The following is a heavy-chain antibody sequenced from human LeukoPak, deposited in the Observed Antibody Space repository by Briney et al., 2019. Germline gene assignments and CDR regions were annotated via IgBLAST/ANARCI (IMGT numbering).Heavy chain of an antibody. CDR1: GFSFSNNW. CDR2: VNSDGGST. D-gene: IGHD1-26*01. V-gene: IGHV3-74*01. Sequence: GGSLRLSCVASGFSFSNNWMYWVRQAPGKGLVWVSRVNSDGGSTSYADSVRGRFTISRDNAKNSLYLQMNNLRAEDTALYYCAKGVYSGSYYPFDYWGQGTLVTVSS. J-gene: IGHJ4*02. CDR3: AKGVYSGSYYPFDY.